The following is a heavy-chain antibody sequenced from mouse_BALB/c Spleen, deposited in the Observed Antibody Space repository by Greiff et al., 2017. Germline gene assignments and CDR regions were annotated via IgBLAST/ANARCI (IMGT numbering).Heavy chain of an antibody. CDR1: GYSITSDYA. J-gene: IGHJ2*01. CDR3: AQRGPDGFDD. CDR2: ISYSGST. Sequence: EVKLEESGPGLVKPSQSLSLTCTVTGYSITSDYAWNWIRQFPGNKLEWMGYISYSGSTSYNPSLKSRISITRDTSKNQFFLQLNSVTTEDTATYYCAQRGPDGFDDWGQGTTLTVSS. V-gene: IGHV3-2*02. D-gene: IGHD4-1*02.